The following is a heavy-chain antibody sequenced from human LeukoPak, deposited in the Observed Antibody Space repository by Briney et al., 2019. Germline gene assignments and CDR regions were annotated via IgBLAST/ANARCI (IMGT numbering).Heavy chain of an antibody. CDR1: VGSFSVYY. Sequence: SETLSLTCAVYVGSFSVYYWSGIRQPPGKGLEWIVGINHRGSTNYNPSLNRRVTISVDTSKHQLCLKLSSVTAADTAVYYCAGGGYSYGIRFDYWGQGTLVTVSS. V-gene: IGHV4-34*01. D-gene: IGHD5-18*01. J-gene: IGHJ4*02. CDR2: INHRGST. CDR3: AGGGYSYGIRFDY.